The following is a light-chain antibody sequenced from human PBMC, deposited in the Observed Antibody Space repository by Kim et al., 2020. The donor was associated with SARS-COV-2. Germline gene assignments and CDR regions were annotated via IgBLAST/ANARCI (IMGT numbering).Light chain of an antibody. CDR1: TSNIASNP. Sequence: GQSVTISCSGGTSNIASNPVPCYRQYPGTAPKVVMYTNSQRPSGVPERFSGSKSGTSASLAISGLQSEDEADYYCAAWDGSLNGVVFGGGTKVTVL. V-gene: IGLV1-44*01. J-gene: IGLJ2*01. CDR3: AAWDGSLNGVV. CDR2: TNS.